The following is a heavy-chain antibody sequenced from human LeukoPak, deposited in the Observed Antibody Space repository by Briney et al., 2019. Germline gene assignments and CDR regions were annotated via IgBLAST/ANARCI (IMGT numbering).Heavy chain of an antibody. D-gene: IGHD6-13*01. V-gene: IGHV4-4*07. CDR2: IHTSGTA. CDR1: RGSISIYY. CDR3: ARQRIVATRTGWFDP. Sequence: SETLSLTCTVSRGSISIYYWSWIRQPAGKGLEWIGRIHTSGTAYYNPSLKSRVTMSVDTSKNQFSLKLSSVTAADTAVYYCARQRIVATRTGWFDPWGQGTLVTVSS. J-gene: IGHJ5*02.